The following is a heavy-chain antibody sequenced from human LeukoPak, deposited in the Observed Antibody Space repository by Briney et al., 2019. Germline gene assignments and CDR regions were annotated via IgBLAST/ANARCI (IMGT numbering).Heavy chain of an antibody. CDR3: ARRVGSSDCFDY. V-gene: IGHV4-38-2*02. CDR1: GYSISSGFY. J-gene: IGHJ4*02. Sequence: SETLPLTCTVSGYSISSGFYWGWIRQPPGKGLEWIGNVYHGGSSYYNPSLKSRVTISVDTSKNQFSLNLYSVTAADTAVYYCARRVGSSDCFDYWGLGTLVTVSS. D-gene: IGHD6-6*01. CDR2: VYHGGSS.